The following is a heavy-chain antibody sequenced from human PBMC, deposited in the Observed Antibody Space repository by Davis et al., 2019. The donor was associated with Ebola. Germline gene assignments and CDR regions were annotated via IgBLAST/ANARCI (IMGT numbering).Heavy chain of an antibody. V-gene: IGHV5-51*01. CDR2: IYPGDSDT. CDR1: GYSFTRYW. Sequence: PGGSLRLSCKGSGYSFTRYWIGWVRQKPGKGLEWMGIIYPGDSDTRYSPSFQGQVTISADRSISTAYLQWSSLKASDTAMYYCAKQTTVHTDFDYWGQGTLVTVSS. CDR3: AKQTTVHTDFDY. D-gene: IGHD1/OR15-1a*01. J-gene: IGHJ4*02.